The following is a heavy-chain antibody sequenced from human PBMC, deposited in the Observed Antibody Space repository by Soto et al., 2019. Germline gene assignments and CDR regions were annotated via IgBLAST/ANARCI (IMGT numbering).Heavy chain of an antibody. J-gene: IGHJ4*02. CDR2: ISSSGSTI. D-gene: IGHD5-12*01. V-gene: IGHV3-48*03. Sequence: PGGSLRLACAASGFTFSSYEMNWVRQAPGKGLEWVSYISSSGSTIYYAESVKGRFHISRDNAKNSLYLQMNSLRAEDTAVYYCAGGAGGYDYYWGQGTLVTVSS. CDR1: GFTFSSYE. CDR3: AGGAGGYDYY.